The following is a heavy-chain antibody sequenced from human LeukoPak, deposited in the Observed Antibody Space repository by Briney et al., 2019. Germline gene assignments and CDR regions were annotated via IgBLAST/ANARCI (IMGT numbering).Heavy chain of an antibody. CDR1: GDSISSYY. V-gene: IGHV4-4*07. D-gene: IGHD5-24*01. CDR2: INTSGRT. J-gene: IGHJ4*02. Sequence: PLETLSLTCTVSGDSISSYYWSWIRKPAGKGLEWIGRINTSGRTNYNPSPKSRITMSVDTSKNQFSLKLSSVTAADTAVYYCARDLDGYNSYWGQGTLVTVSS. CDR3: ARDLDGYNSY.